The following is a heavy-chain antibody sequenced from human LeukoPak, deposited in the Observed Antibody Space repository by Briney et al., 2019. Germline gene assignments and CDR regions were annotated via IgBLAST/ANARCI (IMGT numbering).Heavy chain of an antibody. V-gene: IGHV4-59*01. Sequence: IPSETLSLTCTVSGGSIRSYYWSWIRQPTGKGLEWIGYIYYSGSTNYNPSLKSRVTISVDTSKNQFSLNLSSVTTADTAVYYCARDSRGHNSVPNWYFDLWGRGTPVTVSS. J-gene: IGHJ2*01. CDR2: IYYSGST. CDR1: GGSIRSYY. CDR3: ARDSRGHNSVPNWYFDL. D-gene: IGHD5-24*01.